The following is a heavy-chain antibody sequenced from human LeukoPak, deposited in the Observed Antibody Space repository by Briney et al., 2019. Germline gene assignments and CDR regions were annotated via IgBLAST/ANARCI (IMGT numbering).Heavy chain of an antibody. D-gene: IGHD2-15*01. CDR3: AREAHTQYCCGGSCYGGVH. Sequence: ASVKVSCKASGGTFSSYAISWVRQAPGQRLEWMGGIIPIFGTANYAQKFQGRVTITADESTSTAYMELSSLRSEDTAVYYCAREAHTQYCCGGSCYGGVHWGQGTLVTVSS. J-gene: IGHJ4*02. CDR1: GGTFSSYA. V-gene: IGHV1-69*13. CDR2: IIPIFGTA.